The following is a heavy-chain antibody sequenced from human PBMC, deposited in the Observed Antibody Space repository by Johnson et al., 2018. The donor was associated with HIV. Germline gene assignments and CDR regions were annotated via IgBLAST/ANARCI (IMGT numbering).Heavy chain of an antibody. D-gene: IGHD3-10*01. CDR1: GFTFSSYG. CDR3: AKIQGINYYGSGEDAFDI. J-gene: IGHJ3*02. V-gene: IGHV3-30*02. CDR2: IRYDGSNK. Sequence: VQLVESGGGVVQPGGSLRLSCAASGFTFSSYGMHWVRQAPGKGLERVAFIRYDGSNKYYADSVKGRFTISRDNSKNTLYLQMNSLRAEDTAVYYCAKIQGINYYGSGEDAFDIWGQGTMVTVSS.